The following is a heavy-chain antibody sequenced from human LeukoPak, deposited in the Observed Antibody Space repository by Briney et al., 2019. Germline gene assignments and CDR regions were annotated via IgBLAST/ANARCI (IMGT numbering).Heavy chain of an antibody. D-gene: IGHD2-8*02. Sequence: PSETLSLTCTVSGGSISSPSYSWGWIRQPPGKGLEWIGSFYYSDTTYYNPSFKSRVTISVDASKNQFSLKLSSVTAADTAAYYCARHTYWGYQVSWGQGSLVIVSS. CDR3: ARHTYWGYQVS. CDR2: FYYSDTT. J-gene: IGHJ5*02. CDR1: GGSISSPSYS. V-gene: IGHV4-39*01.